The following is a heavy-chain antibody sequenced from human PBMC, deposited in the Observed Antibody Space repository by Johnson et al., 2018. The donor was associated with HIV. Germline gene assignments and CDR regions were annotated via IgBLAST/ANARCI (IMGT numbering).Heavy chain of an antibody. CDR2: ISSSGTIT. Sequence: MQLVESGGGLVQPGGSLRLSCAASGFTFSSYEMNWVRQAPGKGLEWLSYISSSGTITYYADSVKGRFTISRDNAKNSLYLQMNSLRDEDTAVYYCARDLGVPITFGGVTDRDDAFDLWGQGTTVTISS. CDR1: GFTFSSYE. D-gene: IGHD3-16*01. V-gene: IGHV3-48*03. J-gene: IGHJ3*01. CDR3: ARDLGVPITFGGVTDRDDAFDL.